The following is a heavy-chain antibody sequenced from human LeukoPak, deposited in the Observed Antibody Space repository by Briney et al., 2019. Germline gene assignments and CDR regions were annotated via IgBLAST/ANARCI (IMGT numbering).Heavy chain of an antibody. V-gene: IGHV1-18*01. CDR2: ISAYNGNT. J-gene: IGHJ4*02. CDR1: GYTFTSYG. D-gene: IGHD3-9*01. CDR3: ARSGGYYDILTGYYYFDY. Sequence: ASVEVSCKASGYTFTSYGISWVRQAPGQGLEWMGWISAYNGNTNYAQKLQGRVTMTTDTSTSTAYMKLRSLRSDDTAVYYCARSGGYYDILTGYYYFDYWGQGTLVTVSS.